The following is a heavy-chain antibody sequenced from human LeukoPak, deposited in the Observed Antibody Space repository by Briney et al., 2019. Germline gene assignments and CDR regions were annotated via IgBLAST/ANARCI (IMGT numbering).Heavy chain of an antibody. D-gene: IGHD3-10*01. Sequence: PGGSLRLSCSGSGFTFGDHPMTWVRQAPGKGLEWVGYIRSKDYGGTAAYGTSVRGRFTISRDDSKSIAYLQMNNQTVDDTAVYYCVRKRPGDSWGQGTLVIVSS. CDR2: IRSKDYGGTA. CDR1: GFTFGDHP. CDR3: VRKRPGDS. V-gene: IGHV3-49*04. J-gene: IGHJ4*02.